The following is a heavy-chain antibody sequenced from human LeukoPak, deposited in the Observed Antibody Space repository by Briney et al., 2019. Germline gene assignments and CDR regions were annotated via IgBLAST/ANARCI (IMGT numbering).Heavy chain of an antibody. CDR3: AKDHLLAAAGTFDY. J-gene: IGHJ4*02. Sequence: GGSLRLSCAASGFTFSSYGMHWVRQAPGKGLEWVAVISYDGSNKYYADSVKGRFTISRDNSKNTLYLQMNSLRAEDTAVYYCAKDHLLAAAGTFDYWGQGTLVTVSS. V-gene: IGHV3-30*18. D-gene: IGHD6-13*01. CDR2: ISYDGSNK. CDR1: GFTFSSYG.